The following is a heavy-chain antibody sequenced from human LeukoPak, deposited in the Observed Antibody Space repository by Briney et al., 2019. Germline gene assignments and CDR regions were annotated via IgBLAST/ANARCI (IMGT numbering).Heavy chain of an antibody. D-gene: IGHD3-16*01. J-gene: IGHJ3*02. CDR3: AILGGNDGLDI. Sequence: GASVKVSCKASGYTFTTYYMHWARQAPGQGLEWMGIINPSGGSTSYAQKFQGRVTMTRDTSTSTLYMELSSLRSEDTAVYYCAILGGNDGLDIWGQGTMVIVSS. V-gene: IGHV1-46*01. CDR2: INPSGGST. CDR1: GYTFTTYY.